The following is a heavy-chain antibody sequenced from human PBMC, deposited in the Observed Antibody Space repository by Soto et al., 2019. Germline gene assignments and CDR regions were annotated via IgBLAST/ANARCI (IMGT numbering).Heavy chain of an antibody. D-gene: IGHD5-18*01. Sequence: SETLSLTCTVSGGSISSYYWSWIRQQPGKGLEWIGYIYYSGSTNYNPSLKSRVTISVDTSKNQFSLKLSSVTAADTAVYYCARDNGYSYGYTLDHWGQGTLVTVSS. CDR1: GGSISSYY. V-gene: IGHV4-59*01. CDR2: IYYSGST. J-gene: IGHJ4*02. CDR3: ARDNGYSYGYTLDH.